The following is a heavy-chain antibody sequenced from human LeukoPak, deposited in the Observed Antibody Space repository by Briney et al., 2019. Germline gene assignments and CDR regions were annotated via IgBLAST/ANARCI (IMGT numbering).Heavy chain of an antibody. CDR3: ARDYYDFWSGRGAGLDI. D-gene: IGHD3-3*01. Sequence: PETLSLTCTVSGGSISSYYWSWIRQPAGKGLEWIGRIYTSGSTNYNPSLKSRVTMSVDTSKNRFSLKLSSVTAADTAVYYCARDYYDFWSGRGAGLDIWGQGTMVTVSS. J-gene: IGHJ3*02. CDR1: GGSISSYY. V-gene: IGHV4-4*07. CDR2: IYTSGST.